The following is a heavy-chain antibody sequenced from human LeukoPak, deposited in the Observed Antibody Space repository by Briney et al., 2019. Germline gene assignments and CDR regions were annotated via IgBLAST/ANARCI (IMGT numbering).Heavy chain of an antibody. J-gene: IGHJ4*02. CDR2: IYHSGST. CDR1: GGSISSGGYY. CDR3: ARRKGSGWYADY. Sequence: SETLSLTCTVSGGSISSGGYYWSWIRQPPGKGLEWIGYIYHSGSTYYNPSLKSRVTISVDRSKNQFSLKLSSVTAADTAVYYCARRKGSGWYADYWGQGTLVTVSS. D-gene: IGHD6-19*01. V-gene: IGHV4-30-2*01.